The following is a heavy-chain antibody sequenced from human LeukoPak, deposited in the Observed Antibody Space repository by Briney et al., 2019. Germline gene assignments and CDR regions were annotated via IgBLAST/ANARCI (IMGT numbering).Heavy chain of an antibody. V-gene: IGHV3-48*01. CDR3: ARHRDSSGTDY. D-gene: IGHD3-22*01. J-gene: IGHJ4*02. CDR1: GFTFSSYD. Sequence: PGGSLRLSCAASGFTFSSYDMNWVRQAPGKGLEWVSYISRLSSTIYSADSVKGRFTISRDNAKNSLFLRMNSLRAEDTAVYYCARHRDSSGTDYWGQGTLVTVSS. CDR2: ISRLSSTI.